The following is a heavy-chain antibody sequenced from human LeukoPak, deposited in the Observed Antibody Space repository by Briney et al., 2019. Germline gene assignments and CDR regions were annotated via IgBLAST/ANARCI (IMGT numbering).Heavy chain of an antibody. CDR1: GFTFSSYS. J-gene: IGHJ4*02. Sequence: GGSLRLSCAASGFTFSSYSMNWVRQAPGKGLEWVSSISSSSSYIYYADSVKGRFTISTDNANNSLYLQMNSLRAEDTAVYYCARESDRRYYYDSSGYYDYWGQGTLVTVSS. CDR3: ARESDRRYYYDSSGYYDY. V-gene: IGHV3-21*01. CDR2: ISSSSSYI. D-gene: IGHD3-22*01.